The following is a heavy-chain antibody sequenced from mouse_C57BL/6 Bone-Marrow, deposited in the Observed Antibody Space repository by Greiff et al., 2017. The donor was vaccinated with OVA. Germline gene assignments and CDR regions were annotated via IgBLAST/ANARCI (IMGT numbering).Heavy chain of an antibody. CDR2: IYPGSGNT. J-gene: IGHJ2*01. Sequence: VHLVESGAELVRPGASVKLSCKASGYTFTDYYINWVKQRPGQGLEWIARIYPGSGNTYYNEKFKGKATLTAEKSSSTAYMQLSSLTSEDSAVYFGARERGYGNYPDYWGQGTTLTVSS. V-gene: IGHV1-76*01. CDR1: GYTFTDYY. CDR3: ARERGYGNYPDY. D-gene: IGHD2-1*01.